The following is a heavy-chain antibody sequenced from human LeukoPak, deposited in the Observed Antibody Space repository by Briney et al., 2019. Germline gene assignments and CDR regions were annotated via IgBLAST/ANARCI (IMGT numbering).Heavy chain of an antibody. CDR1: GNYW. CDR2: INSDGSWT. Sequence: PGGSLRLSCAASGNYWMHWVRQVPGKGLVWVSHINSDGSWTSYADSVKGRFTISKDNAKNTVYLQMNSLRAEDTAVYYCARELTIFGVVIQRYDAFDIWGQGTMVTVSS. CDR3: ARELTIFGVVIQRYDAFDI. V-gene: IGHV3-74*01. J-gene: IGHJ3*02. D-gene: IGHD3-3*01.